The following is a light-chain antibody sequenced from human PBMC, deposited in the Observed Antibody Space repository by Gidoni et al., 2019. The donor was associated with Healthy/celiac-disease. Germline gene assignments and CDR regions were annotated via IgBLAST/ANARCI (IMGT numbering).Light chain of an antibody. V-gene: IGKV3-20*01. J-gene: IGKJ4*01. CDR2: GAS. CDR3: QQCGSSPLLT. Sequence: EIALTQSPGTLSLSPGERATLSRRASQSVSSSYLAWYQQKTGQAPRLLIYGASSSATGIPDRFSGSGSGTDFTLTISRLNPEDFAVFYFQQCGSSPLLTFGGGTKVEIK. CDR1: QSVSSSY.